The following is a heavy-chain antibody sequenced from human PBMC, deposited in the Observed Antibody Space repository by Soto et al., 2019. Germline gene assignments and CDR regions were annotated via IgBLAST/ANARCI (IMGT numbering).Heavy chain of an antibody. D-gene: IGHD1-26*01. Sequence: GGSLRLSCAASGFTFSTYAMSWVRQAPGKGLEWVSAISINGISTYYADSGKGRFTISRDNSKNTLFLQMNGLRDEDTAIYFCAKGKQWELPLDFWGHGTLVTVSS. CDR1: GFTFSTYA. V-gene: IGHV3-23*01. J-gene: IGHJ4*01. CDR2: ISINGIST. CDR3: AKGKQWELPLDF.